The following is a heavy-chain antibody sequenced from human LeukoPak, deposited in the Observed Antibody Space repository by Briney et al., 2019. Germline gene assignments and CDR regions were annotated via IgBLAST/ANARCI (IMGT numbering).Heavy chain of an antibody. CDR1: GFTISGFW. CDR2: MNSAGTTI. V-gene: IGHV3-74*01. CDR3: IREVQVRASASLGL. D-gene: IGHD1-1*01. J-gene: IGHJ4*01. Sequence: QAGGSLRLSCAASGFTISGFWMHWVRQVPGEGLGWVARMNSAGTTINYADSVKGRFTISRDNVRNTLHLQMNNLSLEDTAVYFCIREVQVRASASLGLWGRGTLVTVS.